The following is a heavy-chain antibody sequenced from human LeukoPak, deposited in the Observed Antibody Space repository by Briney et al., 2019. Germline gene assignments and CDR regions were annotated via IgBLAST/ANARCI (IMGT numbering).Heavy chain of an antibody. CDR1: GFTFSSYS. Sequence: GGSLRLSCAASGFTFSSYSMNWVRQAPGKGLEYVSAISSNGGSTYYANSVKDRFTISRDNSKNTLYLQMGSLRAEDMAVYYCARAITMVRGVIDYWGQGTLVTVSS. J-gene: IGHJ4*02. CDR2: ISSNGGST. V-gene: IGHV3-64*01. CDR3: ARAITMVRGVIDY. D-gene: IGHD3-10*01.